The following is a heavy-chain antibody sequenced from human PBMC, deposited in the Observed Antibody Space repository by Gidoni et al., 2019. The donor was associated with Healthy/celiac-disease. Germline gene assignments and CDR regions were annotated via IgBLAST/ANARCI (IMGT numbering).Heavy chain of an antibody. CDR2: IKQDGSEK. CDR3: ARDGGGHLWAPYGMDV. D-gene: IGHD5-18*01. V-gene: IGHV3-7*01. J-gene: IGHJ6*02. Sequence: EVQLVESGGGLVKPGGPLSISCAPSVFTFSRYWMSWVRQGPGKGLSWVANIKQDGSEKYYVDSVKGRFTISRDNAKNSRYRQMNSLRAEDTAVYYCARDGGGHLWAPYGMDVWGQGTTVTVSS. CDR1: VFTFSRYW.